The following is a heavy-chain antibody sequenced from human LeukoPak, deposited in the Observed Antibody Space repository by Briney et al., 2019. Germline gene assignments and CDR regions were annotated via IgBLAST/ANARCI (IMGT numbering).Heavy chain of an antibody. J-gene: IGHJ4*02. D-gene: IGHD5-12*01. Sequence: GGTLRLSCAGSGFPFSSHGMNWVRQAPGKGLEWVSGISPGGGPTYYADSVRGRFTISRDDSKNTLYLQMKNLRAEDTAVYYCAKDGAWLRFDDWGQGILVTVST. CDR3: AKDGAWLRFDD. V-gene: IGHV3-23*01. CDR2: ISPGGGPT. CDR1: GFPFSSHG.